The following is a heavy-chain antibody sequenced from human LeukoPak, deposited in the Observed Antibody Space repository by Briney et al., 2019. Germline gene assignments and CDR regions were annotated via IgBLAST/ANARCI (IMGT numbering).Heavy chain of an antibody. D-gene: IGHD6-19*01. CDR3: AREGLVYSSGWPSKDEFDY. J-gene: IGHJ4*02. CDR1: GFTFSSYG. CDR2: ISYDGSNK. V-gene: IGHV3-30*03. Sequence: GGSLRLSCAASGFTFSSYGMHWVRQAPGKGLEWVAVISYDGSNKYYADSVKGRFTISRDNSKNTLYLQMNSLRAEDTAVYYCAREGLVYSSGWPSKDEFDYWGQGTLVTVSS.